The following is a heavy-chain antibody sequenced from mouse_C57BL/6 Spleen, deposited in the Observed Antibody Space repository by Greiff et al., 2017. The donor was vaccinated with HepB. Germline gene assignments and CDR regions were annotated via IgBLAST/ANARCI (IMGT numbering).Heavy chain of an antibody. J-gene: IGHJ3*01. D-gene: IGHD1-1*01. CDR3: ARGDGSSYFWFAY. CDR2: IHPNSGST. V-gene: IGHV1-64*01. CDR1: GYTFTSYW. Sequence: QVQLQQPGAELVKPGASVKLSCKASGYTFTSYWMHWVKQRPGQGLEWIGMIHPNSGSTNYNEKFKSKATLTVDKSSSTAYMQLSSLTSEDSAVYYCARGDGSSYFWFAYWGQGTLVTVSA.